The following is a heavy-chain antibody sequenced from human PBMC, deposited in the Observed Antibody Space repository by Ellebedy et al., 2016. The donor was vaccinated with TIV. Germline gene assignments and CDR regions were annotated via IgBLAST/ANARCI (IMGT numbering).Heavy chain of an antibody. CDR1: GFTFSRYD. Sequence: GESLKISCAASGFTFSRYDMHWVRQSTRKGLEWVASIDNAGDTYYPGSVKGRFTISRENAKNSLYLQMNSLRVEDTAVYYCTRFGIISGGGYGMDVWGQGTTVTVSS. V-gene: IGHV3-13*01. CDR3: TRFGIISGGGYGMDV. CDR2: IDNAGDT. D-gene: IGHD3-10*01. J-gene: IGHJ6*02.